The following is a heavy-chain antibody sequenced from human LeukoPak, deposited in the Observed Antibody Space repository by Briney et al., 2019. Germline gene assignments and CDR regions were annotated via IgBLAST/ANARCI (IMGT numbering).Heavy chain of an antibody. J-gene: IGHJ3*02. Sequence: ASVKVSCKASGYTFTSYGISWVRQAPGQGLEWMGWISAYNGNTNYAQKLQGRVTMTTDTSTSTAYMELRSLRSDDTAVYYCATDREAVAMDAFDIWGQGTMVTVSS. V-gene: IGHV1-18*01. CDR3: ATDREAVAMDAFDI. CDR1: GYTFTSYG. D-gene: IGHD6-19*01. CDR2: ISAYNGNT.